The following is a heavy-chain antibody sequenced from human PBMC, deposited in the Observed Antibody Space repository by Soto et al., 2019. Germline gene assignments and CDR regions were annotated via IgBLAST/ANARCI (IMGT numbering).Heavy chain of an antibody. V-gene: IGHV3-33*01. D-gene: IGHD6-13*01. CDR1: GCTFSSYG. J-gene: IGHJ5*02. CDR2: IWYDGSNK. Sequence: PGGSRRLSCAASGCTFSSYGMHWVRQAPGKGLEWVAVIWYDGSNKYYADSVKGRFTISRDNSKNTLYLQMNSLRAEDTAVYYCARAHIRIAAARIYNWFDPWGQGT. CDR3: ARAHIRIAAARIYNWFDP.